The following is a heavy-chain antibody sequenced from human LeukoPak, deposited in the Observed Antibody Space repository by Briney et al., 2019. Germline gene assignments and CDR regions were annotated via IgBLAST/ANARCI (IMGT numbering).Heavy chain of an antibody. CDR1: GFTFSSYS. Sequence: GGSLRLSCAASGFTFSSYSMNWVRQAPGKGLEWVSSISSSSSYIYYADSVKGRFTISRDNAKNTLYLQMNSLRAEDTAVYYCARRGFTVTTRDFDYWGQGTLVTVSS. J-gene: IGHJ4*02. V-gene: IGHV3-21*01. CDR3: ARRGFTVTTRDFDY. D-gene: IGHD4-17*01. CDR2: ISSSSSYI.